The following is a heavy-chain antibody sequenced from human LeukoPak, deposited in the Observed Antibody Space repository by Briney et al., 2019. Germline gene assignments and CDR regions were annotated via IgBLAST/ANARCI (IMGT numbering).Heavy chain of an antibody. Sequence: ASVKVSCKASGGTSSSYAISWVRQAPGQGLEWMGGIIPIFGTANYAQKFQGRVTITADESTSTAYMELSSLRSEDTAVYYCARGGLAYYDSSGYYSPWGQGTLVTVSS. J-gene: IGHJ5*02. V-gene: IGHV1-69*13. D-gene: IGHD3-22*01. CDR2: IIPIFGTA. CDR1: GGTSSSYA. CDR3: ARGGLAYYDSSGYYSP.